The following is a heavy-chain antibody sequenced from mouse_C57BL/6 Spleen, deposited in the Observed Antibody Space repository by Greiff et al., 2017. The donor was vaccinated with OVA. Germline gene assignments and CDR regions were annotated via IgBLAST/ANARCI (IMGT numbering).Heavy chain of an antibody. CDR3: TPITTVVATSQMGY. Sequence: EVKLVESGAELVRPGASVKLSCTASGFNIKDYYMHWVKQRPEQGLEWIGRIDPEGGDTEYAPKFQGKATMTADTSSNTAYLQLSSLTSEDTAVYYCTPITTVVATSQMGYWGQGTSVTVSS. CDR2: IDPEGGDT. D-gene: IGHD1-1*01. J-gene: IGHJ4*01. V-gene: IGHV14-1*01. CDR1: GFNIKDYY.